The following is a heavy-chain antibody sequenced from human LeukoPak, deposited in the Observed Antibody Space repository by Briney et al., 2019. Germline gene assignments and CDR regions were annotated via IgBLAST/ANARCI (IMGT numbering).Heavy chain of an antibody. CDR2: INPNSGGT. J-gene: IGHJ4*02. Sequence: ASVKVSCKASGYTFTGYYMHWVRQAPGQGLEWMGWINPNSGGTNYAQKLQGRVTMTTDTSTSTAYMELRSLRSDDTAVYYCARDGIGYYDYVWGSYRYEGVVFSDYWGQGTLVTVSS. V-gene: IGHV1-2*02. CDR3: ARDGIGYYDYVWGSYRYEGVVFSDY. D-gene: IGHD3-16*02. CDR1: GYTFTGYY.